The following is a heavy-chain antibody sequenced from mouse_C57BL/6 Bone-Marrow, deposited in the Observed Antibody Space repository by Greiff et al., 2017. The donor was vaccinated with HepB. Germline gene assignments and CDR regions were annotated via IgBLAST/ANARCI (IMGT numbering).Heavy chain of an antibody. V-gene: IGHV5-4*01. Sequence: EVMLVESGGGLVKPGGSLKLSCAASGFPFSSYAMSWVRQTPEKRLEWVATISDGSSYTYYPDNVKGRFTIARDNAKNNLYLQMGHLKSEDTAMDYCAREEIVSCSRAMDYWGQGTSVTVSS. CDR3: AREEIVSCSRAMDY. D-gene: IGHD1-1*01. J-gene: IGHJ4*01. CDR1: GFPFSSYA. CDR2: ISDGSSYT.